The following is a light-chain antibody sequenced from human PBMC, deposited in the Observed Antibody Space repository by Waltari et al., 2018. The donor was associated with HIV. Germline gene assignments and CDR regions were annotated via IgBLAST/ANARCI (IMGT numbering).Light chain of an antibody. CDR2: EVT. CDR1: SSDVGGYNY. CDR3: CSYAGSYTWV. J-gene: IGLJ3*02. V-gene: IGLV2-11*01. Sequence: QSALTQSRSVSGSPGPSVTISCTGTSSDVGGYNYVSWYQQYPGKAPKVMIYEVTKRPSGVPDRFSGSKSGNTASLIISGLQAEDEADYYCCSYAGSYTWVFGGGTKLTVL.